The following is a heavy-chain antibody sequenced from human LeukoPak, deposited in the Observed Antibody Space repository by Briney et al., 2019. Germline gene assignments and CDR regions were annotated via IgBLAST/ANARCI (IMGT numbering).Heavy chain of an antibody. J-gene: IGHJ4*02. D-gene: IGHD5-12*01. CDR2: INTDGSST. CDR1: GFTFSSYW. V-gene: IGHV3-74*01. CDR3: AREGPRCVRGYSGYDWGIAAAGSSCPPDY. Sequence: GGSLRLSCAASGFTFSSYWVHWVRQAPGKGLVWVSRINTDGSSTSYADSVKGRFTISRDNAKNTLYLQMNSLRAEDTAVYYCAREGPRCVRGYSGYDWGIAAAGSSCPPDYWGQGTLVTVSS.